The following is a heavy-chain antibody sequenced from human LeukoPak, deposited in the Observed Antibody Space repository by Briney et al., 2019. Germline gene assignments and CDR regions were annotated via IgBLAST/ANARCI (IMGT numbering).Heavy chain of an antibody. CDR3: AEVERRNY. Sequence: PSETLSLTCAVSGYSISSGYYWGWIRQPPGKGLEWIVRIYHSGSTYYNPSLKSRVTISVDTSKNQCSLKLRSVTAADTAVYYCAEVERRNYWGQGTLVTVSS. CDR2: IYHSGST. D-gene: IGHD1-1*01. J-gene: IGHJ4*02. CDR1: GYSISSGYY. V-gene: IGHV4-38-2*01.